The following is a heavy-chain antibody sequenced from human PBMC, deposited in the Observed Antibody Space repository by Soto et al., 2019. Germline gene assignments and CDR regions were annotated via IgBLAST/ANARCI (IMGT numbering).Heavy chain of an antibody. CDR3: ARGQVVVAQH. V-gene: IGHV4-30-2*01. D-gene: IGHD2-15*01. J-gene: IGHJ4*02. CDR1: GGSISSGGYS. CDR2: IYHSWST. Sequence: QLQLQESGSGLVKPSQTLSLTCAVSGGSISSGGYSWSWIRQPPGKGLEWIGYIYHSWSTYYNPSLKSRVTISGDRSKNALSLKRSSVTDADTALYYCARGQVVVAQHWGQVTLVTVSS.